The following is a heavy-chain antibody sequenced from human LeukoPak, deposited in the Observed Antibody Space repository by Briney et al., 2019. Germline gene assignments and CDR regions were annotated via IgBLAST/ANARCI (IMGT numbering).Heavy chain of an antibody. CDR1: GFTFSRFP. V-gene: IGHV3-30-3*01. CDR3: ARGGEHDYGETFFWKPMDV. CDR2: SSHDGTVD. Sequence: PGRSLRLSCAVSGFTFSRFPMHWVRQAPGKGLEWVAFSSHDGTVDYYPDSVRGRFTIARDNSKNTVDLQMNSLRRDDTAVYFCARGGEHDYGETFFWKPMDVWGQGTTVTVSS. J-gene: IGHJ6*02. D-gene: IGHD4-17*01.